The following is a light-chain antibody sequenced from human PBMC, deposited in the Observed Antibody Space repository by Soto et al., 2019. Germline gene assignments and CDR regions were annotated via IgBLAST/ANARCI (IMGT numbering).Light chain of an antibody. J-gene: IGKJ1*01. Sequence: DIQMTQSPSTLSASVGESVTITCRASQSLNSWLAWIQQRPGKAPKLLISQASRLESGVLSRFSGRGAETEVTLAISSLQPDDFVMYWCQQYKSYARTCGQATKLDIK. CDR3: QQYKSYART. CDR2: QAS. V-gene: IGKV1-5*03. CDR1: QSLNSW.